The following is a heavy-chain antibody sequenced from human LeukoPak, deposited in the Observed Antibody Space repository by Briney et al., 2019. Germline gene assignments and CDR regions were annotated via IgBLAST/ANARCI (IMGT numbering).Heavy chain of an antibody. CDR1: GFTFSSYG. CDR3: AKKGGFNYGDPFDY. V-gene: IGHV3-23*01. Sequence: GGTLRLSCAASGFTFSSYGMSWVRQAPGKGLEWVSAISGGGGSTYYPDSVKGRFTISRDNSRNTLYLQMNSLRAEDTAVYHCAKKGGFNYGDPFDYWGQGTLVTVSS. J-gene: IGHJ4*02. CDR2: ISGGGGST. D-gene: IGHD5-18*01.